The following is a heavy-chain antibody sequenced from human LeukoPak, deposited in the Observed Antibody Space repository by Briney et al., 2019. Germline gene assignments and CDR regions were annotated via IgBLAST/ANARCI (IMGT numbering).Heavy chain of an antibody. J-gene: IGHJ4*02. V-gene: IGHV3-66*01. D-gene: IGHD3-22*01. CDR2: IYSGGST. Sequence: GGSLRLSCAASGFTVSSNYMSWVRQAPGKGLEWVSVIYSGGSTYYADSVKGRFTISRDNSKNTLYLQMNSLRAEDTAVYYCARDSDSTTLYYFDYWGQGTLVTVSS. CDR1: GFTVSSNY. CDR3: ARDSDSTTLYYFDY.